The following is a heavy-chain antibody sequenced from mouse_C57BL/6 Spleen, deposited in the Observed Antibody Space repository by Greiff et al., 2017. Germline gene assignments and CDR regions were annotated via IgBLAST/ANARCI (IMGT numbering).Heavy chain of an antibody. J-gene: IGHJ4*01. Sequence: EVKLMESGGDLVKPGGSLKLSCAASGFTFSSYGMSWVRQTPDKRLEWVATISSGGSYTYYPDSVKGRFTISRDNAKNTRYLQMSSLKSEDTAMYYCARQGSTRVLDYWGQGTSVTVSS. CDR3: ARQGSTRVLDY. CDR1: GFTFSSYG. V-gene: IGHV5-6*01. D-gene: IGHD2-1*01. CDR2: ISSGGSYT.